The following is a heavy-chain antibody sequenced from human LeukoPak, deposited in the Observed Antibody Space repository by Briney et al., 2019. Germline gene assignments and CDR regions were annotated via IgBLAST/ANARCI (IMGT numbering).Heavy chain of an antibody. Sequence: SETLSLTCTVSGGSVSTYYWNWIRQPPGKGLEWVGYIYYSGSTNYNPSLKSRLTISVDTSNNQFSLKLSSVTAADMAVYYCASTSGYCSGGNCYSAFDYWGQGTLVTVSS. CDR3: ASTSGYCSGGNCYSAFDY. CDR2: IYYSGST. D-gene: IGHD2-15*01. CDR1: GGSVSTYY. J-gene: IGHJ4*02. V-gene: IGHV4-59*02.